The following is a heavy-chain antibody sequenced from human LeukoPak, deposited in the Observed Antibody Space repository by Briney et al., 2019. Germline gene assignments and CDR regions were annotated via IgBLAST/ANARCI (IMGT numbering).Heavy chain of an antibody. V-gene: IGHV5-51*01. CDR1: GYSFTSYW. J-gene: IGHJ4*02. CDR3: ARYRVAATRSPLQLYYFDY. D-gene: IGHD2-15*01. Sequence: GESLKISCKGSGYSFTSYWIGWVRQMPGKGLEWMGIIYPGDSDTRYSPSFQGQVTISADKSISTAYLQWSSLKASDTAMYYCARYRVAATRSPLQLYYFDYWGQGTLVTVSS. CDR2: IYPGDSDT.